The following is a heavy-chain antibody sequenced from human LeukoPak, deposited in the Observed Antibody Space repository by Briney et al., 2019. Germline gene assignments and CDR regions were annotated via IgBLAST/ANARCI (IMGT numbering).Heavy chain of an antibody. J-gene: IGHJ6*03. CDR1: GFTFNRYA. CDR2: ISGSGGST. CDR3: AKEGRIAAGVPKNYYYYMDV. D-gene: IGHD6-6*01. V-gene: IGHV3-23*01. Sequence: GGSLRLSCAATGFTFNRYAMSWVRQAPGKGLEWVSAISGSGGSTYYADSVKGRFTISRDNSKNTLYLQMNSLRAEDTAVYYCAKEGRIAAGVPKNYYYYMDVWGKGTTVTISS.